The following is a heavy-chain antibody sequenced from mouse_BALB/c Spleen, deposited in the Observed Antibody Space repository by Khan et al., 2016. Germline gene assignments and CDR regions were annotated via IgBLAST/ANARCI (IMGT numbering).Heavy chain of an antibody. CDR2: INTYTGES. V-gene: IGHV9-3-1*01. Sequence: QIQLVQSGPELKKPGETVKISCKASGYTFTNYGMNWVKQAPGKGLKWMGWINTYTGESTYADDFKGRFDISLQTSASTAYLQINNLKNEDTAAYFCAIGGDYVGFASWGQGTLVTVSA. J-gene: IGHJ3*01. CDR1: GYTFTNYG. D-gene: IGHD2-13*01. CDR3: AIGGDYVGFAS.